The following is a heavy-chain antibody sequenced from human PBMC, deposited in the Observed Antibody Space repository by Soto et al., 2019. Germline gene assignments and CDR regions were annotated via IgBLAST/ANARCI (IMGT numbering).Heavy chain of an antibody. D-gene: IGHD6-13*01. J-gene: IGHJ4*02. CDR3: AMSIAAAGTRFDY. CDR1: GFTFSSYE. CDR2: ISSSGSTI. V-gene: IGHV3-48*03. Sequence: GGSLRLSCSASGFTFSSYEMNWVRQAPGKGLEWVSYISSSGSTIYYADSVKGRFTISRDNAKNSLYLQMNSLRAEDTAVYYCAMSIAAAGTRFDYWGQGTLVTVSS.